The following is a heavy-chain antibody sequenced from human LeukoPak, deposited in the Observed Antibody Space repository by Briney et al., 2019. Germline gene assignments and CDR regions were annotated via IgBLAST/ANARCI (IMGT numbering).Heavy chain of an antibody. CDR2: ISGSGGST. Sequence: GGSLRLSCAASGFTFSSYAMSWVRQAPGKGLEWVSAISGSGGSTYYADSVKGRFTISRDNSKNTLFLLMNSLRVEDTAVYYCAKGHLSSSSIFEYWGQGTLVTVSS. D-gene: IGHD6-6*01. CDR3: AKGHLSSSSIFEY. V-gene: IGHV3-23*01. CDR1: GFTFSSYA. J-gene: IGHJ4*02.